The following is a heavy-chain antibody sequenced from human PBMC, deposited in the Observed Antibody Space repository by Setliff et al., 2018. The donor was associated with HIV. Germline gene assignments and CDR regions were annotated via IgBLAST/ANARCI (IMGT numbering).Heavy chain of an antibody. CDR1: GASIRGHY. V-gene: IGHV4-59*08. D-gene: IGHD3-22*01. CDR3: ARSLVPSGYYYGRHVFDI. J-gene: IGHJ3*02. CDR2: IYYSGNT. Sequence: SETLSLTCSVSGASIRGHYWSWIRQSPGKGLEWIGNIYYSGNTNYNPSFKSRVTISVDTSKNQFSLRVNSVTAADTAVYYCARSLVPSGYYYGRHVFDIWGQGTKVTVSS.